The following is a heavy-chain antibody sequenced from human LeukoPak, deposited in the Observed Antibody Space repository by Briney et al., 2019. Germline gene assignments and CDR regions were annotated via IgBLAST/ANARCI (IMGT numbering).Heavy chain of an antibody. CDR3: ARGGRR. V-gene: IGHV3-21*01. J-gene: IGHJ4*02. Sequence: KWVSSITSTGTSIYYADSLKGRFNISRDNAENSLSLQMNSLRVEDTAVYYCARGGRRWGQGTLVTVSS. D-gene: IGHD6-25*01. CDR2: ITSTGTSI.